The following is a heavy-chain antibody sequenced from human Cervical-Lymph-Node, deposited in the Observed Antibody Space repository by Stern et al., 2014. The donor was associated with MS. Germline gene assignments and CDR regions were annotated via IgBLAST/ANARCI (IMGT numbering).Heavy chain of an antibody. Sequence: QVQLQESGPGLVKPSQTLSLTCTVSGDSINNSGYYWTWIRQHPGKGLEWIGFIYSTGTTYYTPPLESRVTMSVDTSKNQFSLKLSSVTVADTAMYYCARDYSNDAGAGRYYYGMDVWGQGTTVTVSS. V-gene: IGHV4-31*03. CDR1: GDSINNSGYY. D-gene: IGHD4-11*01. J-gene: IGHJ6*02. CDR2: IYSTGTT. CDR3: ARDYSNDAGAGRYYYGMDV.